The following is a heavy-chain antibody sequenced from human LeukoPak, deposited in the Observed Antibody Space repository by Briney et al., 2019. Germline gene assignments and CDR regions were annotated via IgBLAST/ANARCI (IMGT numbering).Heavy chain of an antibody. CDR1: GFSFSSYW. V-gene: IGHV3-7*01. D-gene: IGHD3-22*01. J-gene: IGHJ4*02. CDR2: IKYDGCLK. Sequence: PGGSLRFSCVASGFSFSSYWMAWVRQAPGKGLEWVANIKYDGCLKFYVDSVKGRFTISRDNAKNSLYLEMNSLRADDTAVYFCASSHDSSGNDWGQGTMVTVSS. CDR3: ASSHDSSGND.